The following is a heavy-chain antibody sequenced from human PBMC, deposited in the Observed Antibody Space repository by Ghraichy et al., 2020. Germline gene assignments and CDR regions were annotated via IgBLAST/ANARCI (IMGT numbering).Heavy chain of an antibody. CDR3: ARSTNYYYDSSGHPVPLITDYYYGMDV. CDR2: ISSSSSTI. D-gene: IGHD3-22*01. V-gene: IGHV3-48*01. J-gene: IGHJ6*02. CDR1: GFTFSSYS. Sequence: GGSLRLSCAASGFTFSSYSMNWVRQAPGKGLEWVSYISSSSSTIYYADSVKGRFTISRDNAKNSLYLQMNSLRAEDTAVYYCARSTNYYYDSSGHPVPLITDYYYGMDVWGQGTTVTVSS.